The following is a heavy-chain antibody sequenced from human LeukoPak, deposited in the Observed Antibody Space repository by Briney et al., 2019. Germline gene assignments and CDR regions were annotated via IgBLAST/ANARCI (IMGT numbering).Heavy chain of an antibody. D-gene: IGHD3-3*01. CDR2: IYYSGST. Sequence: SETLSLTCTVSGGSISSYYWSWIRQPPGKGLEWIGYIYYSGSTNYNPSLKSRVTISVDTSKNQFSLKLSSVTAADTAVYYCARVPHYDFWSGSLDYWGQGTLVTVSS. J-gene: IGHJ4*02. V-gene: IGHV4-59*08. CDR1: GGSISSYY. CDR3: ARVPHYDFWSGSLDY.